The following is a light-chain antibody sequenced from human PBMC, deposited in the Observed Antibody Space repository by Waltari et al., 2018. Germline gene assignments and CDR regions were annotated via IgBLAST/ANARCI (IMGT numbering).Light chain of an antibody. CDR3: SSYAGGSSLM. CDR1: STDVAGYDP. J-gene: IGLJ3*02. Sequence: QSALTQPPSASGSPGQSITLPCTGISTDVAGYDPVFWYQQHPGKATNLLIYEVTKRPSGVPDRFSGSKSDNTASLAVSGLQAEDEADYYCSSYAGGSSLMFGGGTKLTVL. V-gene: IGLV2-8*01. CDR2: EVT.